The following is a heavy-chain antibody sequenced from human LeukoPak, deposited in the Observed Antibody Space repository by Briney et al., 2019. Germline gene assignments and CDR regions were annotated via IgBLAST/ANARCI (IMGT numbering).Heavy chain of an antibody. CDR2: IIPIFGIA. Sequence: ASVKVSCKASGGTFSSYAISWVRQAPGQGLEWMGRIIPIFGIANYAQKFQGRVTITADKSTSTAYMELSSLRSEDTAVYYCARGHHDFWSGYRYYYYYGMDVWGQGTTVTVSS. J-gene: IGHJ6*02. CDR1: GGTFSSYA. CDR3: ARGHHDFWSGYRYYYYYGMDV. D-gene: IGHD3-3*01. V-gene: IGHV1-69*04.